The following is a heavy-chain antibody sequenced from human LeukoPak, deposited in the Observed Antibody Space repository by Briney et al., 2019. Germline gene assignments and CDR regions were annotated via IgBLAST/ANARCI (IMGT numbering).Heavy chain of an antibody. Sequence: GASVKVSCKASGYTFTSYGISWLRQAPGQGLEWMGWISAYNGNTNYAQKLQGRVTMTTDTSTSTAYMELRSLRSDDTAVYYCAREATYYDILTGLQYFDYWGQGTLVTVSS. CDR3: AREATYYDILTGLQYFDY. CDR2: ISAYNGNT. D-gene: IGHD3-9*01. V-gene: IGHV1-18*01. CDR1: GYTFTSYG. J-gene: IGHJ4*02.